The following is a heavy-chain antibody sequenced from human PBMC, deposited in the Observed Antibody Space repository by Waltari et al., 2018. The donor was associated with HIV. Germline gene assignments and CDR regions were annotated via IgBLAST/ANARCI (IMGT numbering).Heavy chain of an antibody. CDR1: CYSISSGYY. J-gene: IGHJ4*02. CDR3: ALGYYDSSGNREIKYDY. D-gene: IGHD3-22*01. V-gene: IGHV4-38-2*02. Sequence: QVQLQESGPGLVKPSETLSLTCTVSCYSISSGYYWGWIRQSPGKGLEWIGSIYHSGSTYYNPSLKGRVTISVDTSKNQFSLKLSSVTAADTAVYYCALGYYDSSGNREIKYDYWGQGTLVTVSS. CDR2: IYHSGST.